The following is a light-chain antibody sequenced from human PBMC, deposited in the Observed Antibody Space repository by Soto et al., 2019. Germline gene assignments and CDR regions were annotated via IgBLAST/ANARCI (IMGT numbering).Light chain of an antibody. Sequence: HSVLTQPPSVSGAPGQRVTISCTGSSSNIGAGYDVHWYQQLPGTAPKLLIYGDSNRPSGVPDRFSGSKSGTSASLAITGLHPEDEADYYCQSYDSSLSGSYVFGTGTKVTVL. J-gene: IGLJ1*01. V-gene: IGLV1-40*01. CDR2: GDS. CDR3: QSYDSSLSGSYV. CDR1: SSNIGAGYD.